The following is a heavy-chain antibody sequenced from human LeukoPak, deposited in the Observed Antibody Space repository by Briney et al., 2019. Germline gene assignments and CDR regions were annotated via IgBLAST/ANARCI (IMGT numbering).Heavy chain of an antibody. J-gene: IGHJ4*02. Sequence: GGTLRLSCSASGFTFSSYAMHWVRQAPGKGLEYVSTISSNGGSTYYADSVKGRFTISRDNSKNTLYLQMSSLRAEDTAVYYCVKGVLRGVIITFDYWGQGTLVTVSS. D-gene: IGHD3-10*01. V-gene: IGHV3-64D*09. CDR3: VKGVLRGVIITFDY. CDR1: GFTFSSYA. CDR2: ISSNGGST.